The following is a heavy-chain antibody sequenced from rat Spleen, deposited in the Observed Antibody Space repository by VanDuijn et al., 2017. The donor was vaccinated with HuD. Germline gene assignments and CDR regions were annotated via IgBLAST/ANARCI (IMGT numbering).Heavy chain of an antibody. V-gene: IGHV5-25*01. J-gene: IGHJ2*01. Sequence: EVQLVESDGGLVQPGRSLKLSCAASGFTFSDYYMAWVRQAPTKGLEWVATISSGGGGIYYPDSVQGRFTISRHNAKSTLYLQMDSLRSEDTATYYCARRHYGYTDYFDYWGQGVMVTVSS. D-gene: IGHD1-9*01. CDR1: GFTFSDYY. CDR3: ARRHYGYTDYFDY. CDR2: ISSGGGGI.